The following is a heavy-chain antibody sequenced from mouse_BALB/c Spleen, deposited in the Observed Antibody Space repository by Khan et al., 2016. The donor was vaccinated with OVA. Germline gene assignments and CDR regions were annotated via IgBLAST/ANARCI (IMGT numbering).Heavy chain of an antibody. CDR1: GYTFSSYY. CDR2: INPNNGGT. J-gene: IGHJ3*01. CDR3: TRSGYGSFAY. Sequence: VQLQESGAELVKPGASVKLSCKASGYTFSSYYMYWVKQRPGQGLVWIGEINPNNGGTNFNQNFKSKATLTVDKSSSTAFMQLSSLTSEDSAVYYCTRSGYGSFAYWGQGTLVTVSA. D-gene: IGHD2-2*01. V-gene: IGHV1S81*02.